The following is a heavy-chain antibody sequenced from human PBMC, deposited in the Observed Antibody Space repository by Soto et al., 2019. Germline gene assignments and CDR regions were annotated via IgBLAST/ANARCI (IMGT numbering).Heavy chain of an antibody. V-gene: IGHV4-31*03. CDR1: GGSISSGGYY. Sequence: QVQLQESGPGLVKPSQTLSLTCTVSGGSISSGGYYWSWVRQHPGKGLEWIGYIYYSGSTYHNPSLKSRVAISVATSNNQFSLKLSSVTAADTAVYYCAGNRRGGYSGYDVWYFDLWGRGTLVTVSS. D-gene: IGHD5-12*01. CDR3: AGNRRGGYSGYDVWYFDL. CDR2: IYYSGST. J-gene: IGHJ2*01.